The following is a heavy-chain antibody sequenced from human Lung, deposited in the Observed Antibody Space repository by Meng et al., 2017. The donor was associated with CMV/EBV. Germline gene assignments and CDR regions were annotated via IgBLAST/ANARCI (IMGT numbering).Heavy chain of an antibody. CDR1: GYTFPGYY. D-gene: IGHD1-26*01. V-gene: IGHV1-2*02. CDR2: INPNSGGT. J-gene: IGHJ4*02. CDR3: ARIASSGSYYPFDY. Sequence: SGYTFPGYYMHWGRQAPGQGLEWMGWINPNSGGTNYAQKFQGRVTMTRDTSISTAYMELSRLRSDDTAVYYCARIASSGSYYPFDYWGQGTLVTVSS.